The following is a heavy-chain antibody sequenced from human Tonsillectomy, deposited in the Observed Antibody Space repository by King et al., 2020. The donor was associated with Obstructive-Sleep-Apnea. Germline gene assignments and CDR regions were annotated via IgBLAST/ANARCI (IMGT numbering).Heavy chain of an antibody. D-gene: IGHD5-12*01. CDR2: IDPSDSYT. CDR1: GYSFTSYW. V-gene: IGHV5-10-1*03. Sequence: VQLVQSGAEVKKPGESLRISCKGSGYSFTSYWISWVRQMPGKGLEWMGRIDPSDSYTNYSPSFQGHVTISADKSISTAYLQWSSLKASDTAMYYCARRLKRGYSGYDRYGDYWGQGTLVTVSS. J-gene: IGHJ4*02. CDR3: ARRLKRGYSGYDRYGDY.